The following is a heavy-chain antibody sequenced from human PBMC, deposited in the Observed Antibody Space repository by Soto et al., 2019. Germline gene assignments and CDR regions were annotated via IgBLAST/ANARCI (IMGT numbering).Heavy chain of an antibody. CDR2: IYYSGST. Sequence: QVQLQESGPGLVKPSQTLSLTCTVSGGSISSGGYYWSWIRQHPGKGLEWIGYIYYSGSTYYNPSLKSRVTXXVXTXXNQFSLKLSSVTAADTAVYYCARGSYYDSSGYYGPGGQGTLVTVSS. D-gene: IGHD3-22*01. CDR1: GGSISSGGYY. J-gene: IGHJ5*02. V-gene: IGHV4-31*03. CDR3: ARGSYYDSSGYYGP.